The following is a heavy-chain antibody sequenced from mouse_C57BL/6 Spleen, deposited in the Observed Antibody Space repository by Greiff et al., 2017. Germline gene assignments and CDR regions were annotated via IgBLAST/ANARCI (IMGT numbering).Heavy chain of an antibody. CDR1: GYTFTSYW. CDR2: IHPNSGST. D-gene: IGHD2-3*01. V-gene: IGHV1-64*01. Sequence: QVQLQQPGAELVKPGASVTLSCKASGYTFTSYWMHWVKQRPGQGLEWIGMIHPNSGSTNYNEKFKSKATLTVDKSSSTAYMQLSSLTSEDSAVYYCAREWLLRYFDGWGTGTTVTVSS. J-gene: IGHJ1*03. CDR3: AREWLLRYFDG.